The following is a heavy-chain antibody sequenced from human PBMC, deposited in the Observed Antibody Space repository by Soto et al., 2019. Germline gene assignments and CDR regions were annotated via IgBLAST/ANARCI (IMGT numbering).Heavy chain of an antibody. CDR3: ARGCRYGDYHFYGMDV. V-gene: IGHV4-4*02. Sequence: SETLSLTCSVSGDSITNNKWWSWVRQPPGKGLEWIGEMHHSGSIHYTASLKTRATISVDKSRNQFSLQLTSVTAADTAVYYCARGCRYGDYHFYGMDVWGQGTTVTVSS. CDR1: GDSITNNKW. CDR2: MHHSGSI. J-gene: IGHJ6*02. D-gene: IGHD4-17*01.